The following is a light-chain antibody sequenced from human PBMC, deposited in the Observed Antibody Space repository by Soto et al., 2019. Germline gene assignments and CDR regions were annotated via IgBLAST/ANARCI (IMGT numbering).Light chain of an antibody. V-gene: IGKV3-11*01. J-gene: IGKJ2*01. CDR3: QQRSNWLWT. CDR1: QSVSSY. CDR2: DAS. Sequence: EIVLTQSPATLSLSPGERATLSCRASQSVSSYLAWYQQKPGQAPRLLIYDASNKAPGIPARFSCSGSGTDCTLTISSLEPEDFAVYYWQQRSNWLWTLGQGTKLEIK.